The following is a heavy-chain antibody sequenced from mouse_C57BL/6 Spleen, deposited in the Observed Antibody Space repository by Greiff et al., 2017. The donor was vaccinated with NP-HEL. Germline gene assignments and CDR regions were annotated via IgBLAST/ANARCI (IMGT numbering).Heavy chain of an antibody. Sequence: EVKLQESGPGLVKPSQSLSLTCSVTGYSITSGYYWNWIRQFPGNKLEWMGYISYDGSNNYNPSLKNRISLTRDPSKNQFFLKLNSVTTEDTATYYCARNYDYDEGWFAYRGQGTLVTVSA. J-gene: IGHJ3*01. V-gene: IGHV3-6*01. CDR1: GYSITSGYY. D-gene: IGHD2-4*01. CDR2: ISYDGSN. CDR3: ARNYDYDEGWFAY.